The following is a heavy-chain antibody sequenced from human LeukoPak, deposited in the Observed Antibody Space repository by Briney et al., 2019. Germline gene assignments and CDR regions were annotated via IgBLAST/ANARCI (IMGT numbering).Heavy chain of an antibody. Sequence: ASVKVSCKASGGTFSSYAISWVRQAPGQGLEWMGGIIPIFGTANYAQKFQGRVTITADESTSTAYMELSSLRSKDTAVYYCARPRSSTSPQYYYFDYWGQGTLVTVSS. J-gene: IGHJ4*02. D-gene: IGHD2-2*01. V-gene: IGHV1-69*13. CDR1: GGTFSSYA. CDR2: IIPIFGTA. CDR3: ARPRSSTSPQYYYFDY.